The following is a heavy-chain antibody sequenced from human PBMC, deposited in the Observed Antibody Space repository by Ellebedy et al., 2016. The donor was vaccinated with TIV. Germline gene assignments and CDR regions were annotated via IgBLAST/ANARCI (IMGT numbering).Heavy chain of an antibody. Sequence: SETLSLTXTVSGVSISGSNFYCGWIRQPPGTGLEWIGSISYSGRTYYSPSLKSRVSTSVTPSKSQFSLKLSSVTATDTAVYYCVRGVTGYNMDAFDIWGQGTMVTVSS. V-gene: IGHV4-39*01. CDR2: ISYSGRT. CDR1: GVSISGSNFY. CDR3: VRGVTGYNMDAFDI. D-gene: IGHD5-24*01. J-gene: IGHJ3*02.